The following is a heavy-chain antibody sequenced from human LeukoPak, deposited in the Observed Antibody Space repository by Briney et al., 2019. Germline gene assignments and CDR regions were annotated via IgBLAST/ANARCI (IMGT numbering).Heavy chain of an antibody. CDR3: ARSPVRIAAPGRAFDC. D-gene: IGHD6-13*01. CDR2: IYYTGST. Sequence: PSETLSLTCTVPGGSISSYYWSWIRQPPGKGLEWIGYIYYTGSTNYNPSLKSRVTISVDASKNQLSLELSSVTAADTTVYYCARSPVRIAAPGRAFDCWGQGTLVTVSS. V-gene: IGHV4-59*01. CDR1: GGSISSYY. J-gene: IGHJ4*02.